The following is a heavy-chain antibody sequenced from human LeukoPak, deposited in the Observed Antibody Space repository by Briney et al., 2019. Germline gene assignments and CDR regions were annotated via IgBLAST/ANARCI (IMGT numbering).Heavy chain of an antibody. CDR1: GGSISSGGYY. CDR3: ARDRIGALAGAFDY. CDR2: IYHSGST. D-gene: IGHD6-19*01. Sequence: PSETLSLTCTVSGGSISSGGYYWSWIRQPPGKGLEWIGYIYHSGSTYYNPSLKSRVTISVDTSKNQFSLKLSSVTAADTAVYYCARDRIGALAGAFDYWGQGTLVTVSS. V-gene: IGHV4-30-2*01. J-gene: IGHJ4*02.